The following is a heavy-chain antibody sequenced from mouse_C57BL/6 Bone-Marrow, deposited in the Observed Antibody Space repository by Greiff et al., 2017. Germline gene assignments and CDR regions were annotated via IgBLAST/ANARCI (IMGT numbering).Heavy chain of an antibody. CDR1: GYTFTSYW. CDR2: IYPSDSET. CDR3: ARENGYGSSFYWYFDV. J-gene: IGHJ1*03. D-gene: IGHD1-1*01. V-gene: IGHV1-61*01. Sequence: QVQLQQPGAELVRPGSSVKLSCKASGYTFTSYWMDWVKQRPGQGLEWIGNIYPSDSETHYNQKFKDKATLTVDKSSSTAYMQLSSLTSEDCAVYYCARENGYGSSFYWYFDVWGTGTTVTVSS.